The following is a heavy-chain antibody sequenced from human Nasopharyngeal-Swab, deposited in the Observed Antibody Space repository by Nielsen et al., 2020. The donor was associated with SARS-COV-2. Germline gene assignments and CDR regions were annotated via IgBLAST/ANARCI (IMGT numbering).Heavy chain of an antibody. J-gene: IGHJ4*02. CDR1: GYTFTSYS. CDR2: ISAYNGNT. Sequence: ASVKVSCKASGYTFTSYSISWVRQAPGQGLEWMGWISAYNGNTNYAHRLQGRVTMTTDTFTSTAYMELRSLRSDDTAVYYCARDRANYFDSGGYPDYWGRGTLVTVSS. D-gene: IGHD3-22*01. CDR3: ARDRANYFDSGGYPDY. V-gene: IGHV1-18*01.